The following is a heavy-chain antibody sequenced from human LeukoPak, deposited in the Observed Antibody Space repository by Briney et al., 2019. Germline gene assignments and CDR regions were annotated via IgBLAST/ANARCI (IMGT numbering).Heavy chain of an antibody. CDR1: GFTVSSNY. CDR2: IYSGGST. D-gene: IGHD2-15*01. Sequence: GGSLRLSCAASGFTVSSNYMSWVRQAPGKGLEWVSVIYSGGSTYYADSVKGRFTISRDNSKNTLYLQMNSLRAEDTAVYYCARDGPQYCSGGSCYWRGQGTLVTVSS. CDR3: ARDGPQYCSGGSCYW. V-gene: IGHV3-66*01. J-gene: IGHJ4*02.